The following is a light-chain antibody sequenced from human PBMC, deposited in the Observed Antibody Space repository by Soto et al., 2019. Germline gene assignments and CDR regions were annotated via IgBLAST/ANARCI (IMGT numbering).Light chain of an antibody. J-gene: IGKJ1*01. CDR2: DAS. V-gene: IGKV3-11*01. CDR1: QSVRNY. Sequence: EIVLTQSPATLSLSPGETATLSCRASQSVRNYLAWYQQKPGQAPRLLIYDASNRATGIPARFSGTGSETDFTLTISSLQPEDFAAYYCQQSYDMPWTFGQGTKVDIK. CDR3: QQSYDMPWT.